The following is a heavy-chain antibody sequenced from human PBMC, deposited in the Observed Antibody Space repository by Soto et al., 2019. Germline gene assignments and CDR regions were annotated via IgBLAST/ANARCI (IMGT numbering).Heavy chain of an antibody. CDR1: GYTFTSYG. D-gene: IGHD3-10*01. V-gene: IGHV1-18*01. J-gene: IGHJ4*02. CDR3: EGWRYGEY. Sequence: QVHLVQSGAEVKKPGASVKVSCKGSGYTFTSYGITWVRQAPGQGLEWMGWISEHNGNTDYAQKLQRRFTVTRDTPTSTAYMVLRSLRSDDTDVYDCEGWRYGEYWGQGALVTVSS. CDR2: ISEHNGNT.